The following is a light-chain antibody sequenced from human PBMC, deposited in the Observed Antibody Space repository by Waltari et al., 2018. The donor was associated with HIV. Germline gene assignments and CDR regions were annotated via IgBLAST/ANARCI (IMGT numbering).Light chain of an antibody. CDR1: DVDDYKY. CDR2: DVT. J-gene: IGLJ2*01. Sequence: QSALTQPASVSGSPGQSITISCDVDDYKYVSWYQHHPGKAPKVIIYDVTNRPSGLSYRFSCSKSGNTATLTISVLQPEDEADYFCASYITSATPVFGGGTKLTVL. CDR3: ASYITSATPV. V-gene: IGLV2-14*01.